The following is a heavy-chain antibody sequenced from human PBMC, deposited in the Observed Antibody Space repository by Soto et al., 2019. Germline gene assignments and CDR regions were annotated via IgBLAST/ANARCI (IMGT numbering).Heavy chain of an antibody. CDR2: TYYRSKWYN. V-gene: IGHV6-1*01. CDR3: ARERYGDYGRGTFDI. CDR1: GDSVSNNSTA. J-gene: IGHJ3*02. D-gene: IGHD4-17*01. Sequence: SQTLSLTCAIPGDSVSNNSTAWNWIRQSPSRGLEWLGRTYYRSKWYNDYAVSVKSRIIINPDTSKNQFSLQLNSVTPEDSAVYYCARERYGDYGRGTFDIWGRGTMVTVSS.